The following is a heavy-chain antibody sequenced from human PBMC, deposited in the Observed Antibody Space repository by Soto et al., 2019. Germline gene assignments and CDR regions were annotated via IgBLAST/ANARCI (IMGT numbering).Heavy chain of an antibody. V-gene: IGHV4-31*03. J-gene: IGHJ4*02. CDR2: IYYSGST. D-gene: IGHD3-9*01. CDR1: GDSISGAAYY. Sequence: QVQLQESGPGLVKPSQTLSLTCSVSGDSISGAAYYWIWIRQHPGKGLEWIGYIYYSGSTYYNTSLTSRVIISIDTSENQFSLELSSVTAADTAMYYCARVSILPGYQPFDYWGQGTLVTVSS. CDR3: ARVSILPGYQPFDY.